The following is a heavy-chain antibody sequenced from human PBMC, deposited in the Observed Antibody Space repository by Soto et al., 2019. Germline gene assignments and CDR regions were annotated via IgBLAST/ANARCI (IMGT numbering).Heavy chain of an antibody. J-gene: IGHJ4*02. D-gene: IGHD6-13*01. V-gene: IGHV1-69*13. Sequence: WASVKVSCKASGGTFSSYAISWVRQAPGQGLEWMGGIIPIFGTANYAQKFQGRVTITADESTSTAYMELSSLRSEDTAVYYCAREGRRRGAAAGTLDYWGQGTLVTVSS. CDR3: AREGRRRGAAAGTLDY. CDR2: IIPIFGTA. CDR1: GGTFSSYA.